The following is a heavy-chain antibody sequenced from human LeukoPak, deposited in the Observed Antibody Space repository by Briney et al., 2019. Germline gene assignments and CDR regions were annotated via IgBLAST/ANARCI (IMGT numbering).Heavy chain of an antibody. Sequence: ASVKVSCKASGYTFTSYGISWVRQAPGQGLEWMGWISAYNGNTNYAQKLQGRVTMTTDTSTSTAYMELRSLRSDDTAVYYCARARPSVAVTSRPLDYWGQGTLVTVSS. CDR2: ISAYNGNT. J-gene: IGHJ4*02. CDR1: GYTFTSYG. D-gene: IGHD2-15*01. V-gene: IGHV1-18*01. CDR3: ARARPSVAVTSRPLDY.